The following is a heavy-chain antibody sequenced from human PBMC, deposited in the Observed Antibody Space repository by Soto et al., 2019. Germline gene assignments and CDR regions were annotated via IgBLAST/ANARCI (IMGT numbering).Heavy chain of an antibody. V-gene: IGHV1-69*02. Sequence: QVQLVQSGAEVKKPGSSVKVSCKASGGTFSSYTISWVRQAPGQGLEWMGRIIPILGIANYAQKFQGRVTITADKSTSTASMELSSLRYEDTAVYYCASSLSMVRGVEGYYYYGMDVWGQGTTVTVSS. CDR1: GGTFSSYT. D-gene: IGHD3-10*01. J-gene: IGHJ6*02. CDR2: IIPILGIA. CDR3: ASSLSMVRGVEGYYYYGMDV.